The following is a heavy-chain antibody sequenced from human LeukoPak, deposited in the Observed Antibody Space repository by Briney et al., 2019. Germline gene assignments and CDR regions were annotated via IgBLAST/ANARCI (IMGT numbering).Heavy chain of an antibody. V-gene: IGHV3-30*10. D-gene: IGHD5-12*01. Sequence: GGSLRLSCAASGFSFSTYAMHWVRQAPGKGLEWVAVVSHDTRTKYYTDSLKGRFTISRDNSKNTLYLQMNGLRTDDPAVYYSARAIVGTENFDYWGQGTLVTVSS. CDR2: VSHDTRTK. CDR1: GFSFSTYA. J-gene: IGHJ4*02. CDR3: ARAIVGTENFDY.